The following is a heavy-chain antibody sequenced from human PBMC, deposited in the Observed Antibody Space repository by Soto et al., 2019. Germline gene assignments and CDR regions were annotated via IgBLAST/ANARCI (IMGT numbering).Heavy chain of an antibody. CDR3: ANLAKNYYHYMDV. CDR2: ISTSGSST. J-gene: IGHJ6*03. CDR1: GFSFIDYY. Sequence: GGSLILSCAASGFSFIDYYMSWISQAPGKGLEWVSLISTSGSSTDYADSVKGRFTISRDNAKNSLSLQMNSLRAEDTAVYYCANLAKNYYHYMDVWGKGTTVTVSS. D-gene: IGHD1-26*01. V-gene: IGHV3-11*01.